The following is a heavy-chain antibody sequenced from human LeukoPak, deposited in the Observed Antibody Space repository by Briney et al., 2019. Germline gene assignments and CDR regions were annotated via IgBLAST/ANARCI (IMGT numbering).Heavy chain of an antibody. CDR1: GVSVSSGSYY. V-gene: IGHV4-61*01. J-gene: IGHJ4*02. CDR3: ARSPRRYCSGGSCPYYFDY. Sequence: SETLSLTCTVSGVSVSSGSYYWSWIRQPPGKGLEWIGYIYYSGSTNYNPSLKSRVTISVDTSKNQFSLKLSSVTAADTAVYYCARSPRRYCSGGSCPYYFDYWGQGTLVTVSS. CDR2: IYYSGST. D-gene: IGHD2-15*01.